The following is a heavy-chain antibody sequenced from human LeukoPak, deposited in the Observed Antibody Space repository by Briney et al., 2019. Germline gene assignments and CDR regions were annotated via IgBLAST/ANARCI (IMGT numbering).Heavy chain of an antibody. V-gene: IGHV1-69*04. CDR2: IIPILGIA. D-gene: IGHD5-24*01. J-gene: IGHJ1*01. Sequence: SVKVSCKASGGTFSSYTISWVRQAPGQGLEWMGRIIPILGIANYAQKFQGRVTITADKSTSTAYMELSRLRSEDTAVYYCVREGRVVEMGTGEYCQHWGEGTLVTVSS. CDR3: VREGRVVEMGTGEYCQH. CDR1: GGTFSSYT.